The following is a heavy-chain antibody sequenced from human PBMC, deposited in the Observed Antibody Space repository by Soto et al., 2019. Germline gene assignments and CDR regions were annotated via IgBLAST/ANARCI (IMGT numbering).Heavy chain of an antibody. CDR1: GGSISSSSYY. CDR3: ARLLLEWLARGLKYWYFDL. Sequence: QLQLQESGPGLVKPSETLSLTCTVSGGSISSSSYYWGWIRQPPGKGLEWIGSIYYSGSTYYNPSHQSRVTISVDTSKNQFSLKLSSVTAADTAVYYCARLLLEWLARGLKYWYFDLWGRGTLVTVSS. CDR2: IYYSGST. J-gene: IGHJ2*01. V-gene: IGHV4-39*01. D-gene: IGHD3-3*01.